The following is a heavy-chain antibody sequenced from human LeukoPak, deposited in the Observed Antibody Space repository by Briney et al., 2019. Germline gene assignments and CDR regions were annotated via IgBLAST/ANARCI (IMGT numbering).Heavy chain of an antibody. J-gene: IGHJ4*02. CDR2: ISWDDDK. CDR3: ARNAAVAALDY. V-gene: IGHV2-70*04. Sequence: SGPTLVNPTQTLTLTCTFSGFSLSTSGMRVSWIRQPPGKALEWLARISWDDDKFYSTSLKTRLTISKDTSKNQVVLTMTNMDPVDTATYYCARNAAVAALDYWGQGTLVTVSS. CDR1: GFSLSTSGMR. D-gene: IGHD6-19*01.